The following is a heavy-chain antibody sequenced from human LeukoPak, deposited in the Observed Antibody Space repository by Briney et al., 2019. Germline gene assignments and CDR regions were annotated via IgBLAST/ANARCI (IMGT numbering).Heavy chain of an antibody. J-gene: IGHJ4*02. D-gene: IGHD2-15*01. V-gene: IGHV3-23*01. CDR3: AKAYCSGGDCSRYY. Sequence: PGGSLRLSCAASGFTFSNYAMSWVRQAPGKGLEWVSSVSGSGGNTYYTDSVKGRFTISRDNSKNTVYLQMSSLGAEDTAIYFCAKAYCSGGDCSRYYWGQGTLVTVSS. CDR2: VSGSGGNT. CDR1: GFTFSNYA.